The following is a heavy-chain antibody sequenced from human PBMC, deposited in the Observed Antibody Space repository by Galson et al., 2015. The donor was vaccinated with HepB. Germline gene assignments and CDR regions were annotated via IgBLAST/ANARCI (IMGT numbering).Heavy chain of an antibody. CDR1: GYTFTGYY. CDR3: ARGGYVQWLVIDNYFDY. V-gene: IGHV1-2*04. J-gene: IGHJ4*02. D-gene: IGHD6-19*01. Sequence: SVKVSCKASGYTFTGYYMHWVRQAPGQGLEWMGWINPNSGGTNYAQKFQGWVTMTRDTSISTAYMELSRLRSDDTAVYYCARGGYVQWLVIDNYFDYWGQGTLVTVSS. CDR2: INPNSGGT.